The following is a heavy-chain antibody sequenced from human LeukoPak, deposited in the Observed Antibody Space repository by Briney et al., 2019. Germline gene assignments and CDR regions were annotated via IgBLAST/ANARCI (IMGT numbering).Heavy chain of an antibody. J-gene: IGHJ3*02. Sequence: ASETLSLTCTVSGGSISSGSYYWSWIRQPAGKGLEWIGRIYASGSTNYNPSLKSRVTISVDRSKNQFSLKLSSVTAADTAVYYCARYCSSTSCYRDAFDIWGQGTMVTVSS. V-gene: IGHV4-61*02. CDR1: GGSISSGSYY. CDR3: ARYCSSTSCYRDAFDI. CDR2: IYASGST. D-gene: IGHD2-2*02.